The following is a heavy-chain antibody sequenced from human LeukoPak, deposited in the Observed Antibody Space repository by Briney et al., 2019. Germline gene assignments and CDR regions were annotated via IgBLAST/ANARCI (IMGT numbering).Heavy chain of an antibody. CDR3: ARDEYCSGGSCYSDY. D-gene: IGHD2-15*01. J-gene: IGHJ4*02. Sequence: GASVKVSCKASGGTFSSYAISWVRQAPGQGLEWMGRIIPILGIANYAQKFQGRVTITADKSTSTAYMELSSLRSEDTAVYYCARDEYCSGGSCYSDYWGQGTLVTVSS. CDR1: GGTFSSYA. V-gene: IGHV1-69*04. CDR2: IIPILGIA.